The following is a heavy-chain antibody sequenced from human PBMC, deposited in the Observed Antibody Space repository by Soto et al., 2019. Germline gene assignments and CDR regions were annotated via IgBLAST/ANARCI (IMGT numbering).Heavy chain of an antibody. Sequence: GGSLRLSCAASGFTSTNYWMHWVRQPPGKGLVWVSRINSERTTTNYADSVKGRFTISRDNAKNTVYLQMNSLRAEDTAVYYCARQYYGSGSSDYWGQGTQVTVSS. CDR1: GFTSTNYW. CDR3: ARQYYGSGSSDY. J-gene: IGHJ4*02. D-gene: IGHD3-10*01. CDR2: INSERTTT. V-gene: IGHV3-74*01.